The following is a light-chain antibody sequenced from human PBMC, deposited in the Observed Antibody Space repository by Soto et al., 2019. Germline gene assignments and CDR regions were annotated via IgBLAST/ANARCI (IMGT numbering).Light chain of an antibody. CDR3: QQSYNGPFT. V-gene: IGKV1-39*01. CDR2: SAS. Sequence: DIQMTQSPSALSASVGDRVTVTCRAGQSISRYLNWYQQRPGKAPKLLIYSASSLQTGVPSRFSGSGSGTDFTLTINSLQPEDFATYYCQQSYNGPFTFGPGTKVDIK. CDR1: QSISRY. J-gene: IGKJ3*01.